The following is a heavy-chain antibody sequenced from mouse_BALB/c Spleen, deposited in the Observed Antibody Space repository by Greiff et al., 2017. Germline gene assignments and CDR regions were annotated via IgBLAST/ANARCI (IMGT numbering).Heavy chain of an antibody. CDR3: ARDVLW. D-gene: IGHD1-1*02. J-gene: IGHJ2*01. CDR1: GFSLTSYG. V-gene: IGHV2-9*02. Sequence: QVQLQQSGPGLVQPSQSLSITCTVSGFSLTSYGVHWVRQSPGKGLEWLGVIWAGGSTNYNSALMSRLSISKDNSKSQVFLKMNSLQTDDTAMYYCARDVLWWGQGTTLTVSS. CDR2: IWAGGST.